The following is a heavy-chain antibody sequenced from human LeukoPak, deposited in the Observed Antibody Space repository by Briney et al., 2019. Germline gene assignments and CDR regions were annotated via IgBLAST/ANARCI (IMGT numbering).Heavy chain of an antibody. D-gene: IGHD3-10*01. CDR1: GYTFTSYG. Sequence: ASVKVSCKASGYTFTSYGISWVRQAPGQGLEWMGWISAYKGNTNYAQKLQGRVTMTADTSTSTACMELRSLRSDDTAVYYCARDSHGMVRGVMVYWGQGTLVTVSS. CDR3: ARDSHGMVRGVMVY. V-gene: IGHV1-18*01. J-gene: IGHJ4*02. CDR2: ISAYKGNT.